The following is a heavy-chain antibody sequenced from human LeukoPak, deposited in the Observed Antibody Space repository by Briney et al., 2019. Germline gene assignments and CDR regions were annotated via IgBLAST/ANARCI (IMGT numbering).Heavy chain of an antibody. CDR1: GYTFTSYY. D-gene: IGHD5-18*01. Sequence: VASVKVSCKASGYTFTSYYMHWVRQAPGQGLEWMGIINPSGGSTSYAQKFQGRVTMTRDTSTSTVYMELSSLRSEDTAVYYCARDRGYSYGRPYWYFDLWGRGTLVTVSS. V-gene: IGHV1-46*01. CDR3: ARDRGYSYGRPYWYFDL. J-gene: IGHJ2*01. CDR2: INPSGGST.